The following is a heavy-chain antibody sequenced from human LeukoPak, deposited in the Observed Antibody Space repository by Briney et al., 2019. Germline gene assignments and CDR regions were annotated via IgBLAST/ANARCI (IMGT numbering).Heavy chain of an antibody. CDR3: ARDLKELKTHYYGSGDIDY. D-gene: IGHD3-10*01. CDR1: GGTFSSYA. Sequence: ASVKVSCKASGGTFSSYAISWVRQAPGQGLEWMGGIIPIFGTANYAQKFQGRVTMTRDTSISTAYMELSRLRSDDTAVYYCARDLKELKTHYYGSGDIDYWGQGTLVTVSS. V-gene: IGHV1-69*05. J-gene: IGHJ4*02. CDR2: IIPIFGTA.